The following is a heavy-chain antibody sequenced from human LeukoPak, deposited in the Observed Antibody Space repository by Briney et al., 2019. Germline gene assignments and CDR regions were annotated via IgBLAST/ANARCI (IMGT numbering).Heavy chain of an antibody. J-gene: IGHJ4*02. V-gene: IGHV3-13*01. CDR2: IGTAGDT. Sequence: GGSLRLSCAASGFTFSSYDMHWVRQATGKGLEWVSAIGTAGDTYYPGSVKGRFTISRENAKNPLYLQMNSLRAEDTAVYYCAREDSSGSTFDYWGQGTLVTVSS. CDR3: AREDSSGSTFDY. D-gene: IGHD3-22*01. CDR1: GFTFSSYD.